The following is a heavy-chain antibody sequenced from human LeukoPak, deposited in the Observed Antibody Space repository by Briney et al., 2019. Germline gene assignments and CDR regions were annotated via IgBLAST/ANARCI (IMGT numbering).Heavy chain of an antibody. D-gene: IGHD6-13*01. CDR1: GGSISSRSYY. Sequence: SETLSLTCTVSGGSISSRSYYWGWIRQPPGKGLEWIGSIYYSGSTYYNPSPKSRVTISVDTSKNQFSLKLSSVTAADTAVYYCARARYSSSWFYYYGMDVWGQGTTVTVSS. V-gene: IGHV4-39*07. J-gene: IGHJ6*02. CDR2: IYYSGST. CDR3: ARARYSSSWFYYYGMDV.